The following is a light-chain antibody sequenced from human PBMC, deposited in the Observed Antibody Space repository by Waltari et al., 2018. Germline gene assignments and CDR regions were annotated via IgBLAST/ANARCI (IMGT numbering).Light chain of an antibody. CDR1: SSDVGGSNY. V-gene: IGLV2-14*03. Sequence: QSALTQPASVSGSPGQSITISCTGTSSDVGGSNYVPCYQQHPGKAPKPMIYDFSDRPSGVSNRFSGSKSGNTASLTISGLQAEDEADYYCSSYTSSNTYVFGTGTKVTVL. CDR3: SSYTSSNTYV. J-gene: IGLJ1*01. CDR2: DFS.